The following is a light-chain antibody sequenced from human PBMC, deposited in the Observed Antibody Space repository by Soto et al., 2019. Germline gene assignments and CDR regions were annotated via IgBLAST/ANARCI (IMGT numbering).Light chain of an antibody. Sequence: DIVMTQSPDSLAVSLGERATINCKSSQSVLYSSNNKNYLAWYQQKPGQPPQLLIYWASTRESGVPDRFSGTGSGTDFTLTVSSLQAEDVAVYYCQQYYSTPPTCGGGTKVEIK. CDR3: QQYYSTPPT. V-gene: IGKV4-1*01. CDR2: WAS. CDR1: QSVLYSSNNKNY. J-gene: IGKJ4*01.